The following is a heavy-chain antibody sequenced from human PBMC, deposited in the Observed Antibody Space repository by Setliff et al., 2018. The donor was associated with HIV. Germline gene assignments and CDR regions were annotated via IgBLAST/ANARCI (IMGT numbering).Heavy chain of an antibody. Sequence: SETLSLTCTVPGGSINTGHYYWSWIRHHPGKGLEWIAYIYYTGNTYFNPSLKSRITISIDTSKNQFSLKMSSVTAADTAVYYCARDRYAGEIDYWGQGTLVTVSS. CDR3: ARDRYAGEIDY. CDR2: IYYTGNT. CDR1: GGSINTGHYY. J-gene: IGHJ4*02. D-gene: IGHD3-10*01. V-gene: IGHV4-31*03.